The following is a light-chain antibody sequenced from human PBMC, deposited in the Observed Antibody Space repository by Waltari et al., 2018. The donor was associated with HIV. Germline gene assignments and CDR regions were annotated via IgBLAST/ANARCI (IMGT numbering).Light chain of an antibody. CDR2: DAS. CDR3: QQRSNWPPVT. Sequence: EVVLTQSPSTLSLSQGERATLSCRASQNIGNYLAWYHQKPVQAPRLLIYDASTRASGIPARFSGSGSGTGFTLTISSLEPEDVAVYYCQQRSNWPPVTFGQGTRLEI. CDR1: QNIGNY. V-gene: IGKV3-11*01. J-gene: IGKJ5*01.